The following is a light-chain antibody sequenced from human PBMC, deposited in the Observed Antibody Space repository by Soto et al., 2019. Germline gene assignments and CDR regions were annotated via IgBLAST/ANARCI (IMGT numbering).Light chain of an antibody. Sequence: QSVLTQPPSASGTPGQRVTISCSGSSSNFGSNTVNWYQHLPGTAPKLLIYSNNQRPSGVPDRVSGSKTGTSASLAISGLQAEDEADYYCAAGDASLNGWVFGGGTKLTVL. CDR2: SNN. CDR3: AAGDASLNGWV. CDR1: SSNFGSNT. V-gene: IGLV1-44*01. J-gene: IGLJ3*02.